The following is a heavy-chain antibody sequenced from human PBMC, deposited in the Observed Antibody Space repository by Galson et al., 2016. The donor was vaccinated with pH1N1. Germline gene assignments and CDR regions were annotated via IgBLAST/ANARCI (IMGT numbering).Heavy chain of an antibody. CDR1: GFSLSSYS. CDR2: ISRSVTNI. Sequence: LRLSCAASGFSLSSYSMNWVRQAPGKGLEWVSYISRSVTNIYYAGSVKGRFTISRDTAKNSLYLQMDSLRLDDTAVYFCARVLGYAYGFYYYYYMDVWGKGTTVTVSS. V-gene: IGHV3-48*04. J-gene: IGHJ6*03. D-gene: IGHD5-18*01. CDR3: ARVLGYAYGFYYYYYMDV.